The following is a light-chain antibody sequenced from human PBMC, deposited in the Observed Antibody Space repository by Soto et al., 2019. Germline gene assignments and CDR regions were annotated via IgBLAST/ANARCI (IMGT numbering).Light chain of an antibody. CDR2: DVN. Sequence: QSVLTQPRSVSASPGQSVAISCTGTSSDVGGYTYVSWYQQHPGKAPKLMIFDVNKRPSGVPDRFSGSKSGNTASLTISGLQAEDVADYYCCSYAGTYTYVFGTGTNLTVL. CDR1: SSDVGGYTY. J-gene: IGLJ1*01. CDR3: CSYAGTYTYV. V-gene: IGLV2-11*01.